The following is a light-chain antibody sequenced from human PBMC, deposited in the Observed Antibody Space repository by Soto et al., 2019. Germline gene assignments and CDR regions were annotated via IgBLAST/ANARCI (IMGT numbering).Light chain of an antibody. CDR2: GAS. CDR3: QQYGTSTGT. V-gene: IGKV3-20*01. Sequence: EIVLTQSPGTLSLSPGERATLSCRASQSLSSNLAWYRQKPGQAPRLLIYGASTRATGIPDRFSGSGSGTDFALTISRLEPEDFAVYYCQQYGTSTGTFGQGTKVDIK. J-gene: IGKJ1*01. CDR1: QSLSSN.